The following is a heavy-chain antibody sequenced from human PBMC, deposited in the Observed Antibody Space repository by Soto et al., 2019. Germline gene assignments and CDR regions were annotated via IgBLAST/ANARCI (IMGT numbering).Heavy chain of an antibody. J-gene: IGHJ6*02. V-gene: IGHV3-15*07. Sequence: EVQLVESGGGLVKPGGSLRLSCAASGFTFSNAWMNWVRQAPGKGLEWVGRIKSKTDGGTTDYAAPVKGRFTISRDDSKNTLYLQMNSLKTEDTAVYYCTTSAKYSNPIKERYYYYYGMDVWGQGTTVTVSS. CDR1: GFTFSNAW. D-gene: IGHD4-4*01. CDR3: TTSAKYSNPIKERYYYYYGMDV. CDR2: IKSKTDGGTT.